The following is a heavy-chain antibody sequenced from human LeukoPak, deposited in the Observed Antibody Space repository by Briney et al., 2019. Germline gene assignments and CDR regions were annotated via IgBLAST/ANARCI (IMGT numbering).Heavy chain of an antibody. CDR3: TTDRATYYDFWSGPR. J-gene: IGHJ4*02. D-gene: IGHD3-3*01. CDR2: INSKTDGGTT. V-gene: IGHV3-15*01. CDR1: GFTFSNAW. Sequence: GGSLRLSCAASGFTFSNAWMSWVRHAPGKGLEWVGRINSKTDGGTTDYAAPVKGRFTISRDDSKNTLYLQMNSLKTEDTAVYYCTTDRATYYDFWSGPRWGQGTLVTVSS.